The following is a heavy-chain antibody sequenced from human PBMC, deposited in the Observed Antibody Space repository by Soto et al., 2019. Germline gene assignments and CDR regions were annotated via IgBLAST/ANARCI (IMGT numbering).Heavy chain of an antibody. J-gene: IGHJ4*02. CDR2: LYYSGST. V-gene: IGHV4-39*01. CDR1: GGSISSSSYY. D-gene: IGHD1-1*01. CDR3: ARHGIGFDY. Sequence: SETLSLTCTVSGGSISSSSYYWGWIRQPPGKGLEWIGSLYYSGSTYYNQSLKNRITKSVDTSKNQFSLKLSSVTAADTAVYYCARHGIGFDYWGQGTLVTVSS.